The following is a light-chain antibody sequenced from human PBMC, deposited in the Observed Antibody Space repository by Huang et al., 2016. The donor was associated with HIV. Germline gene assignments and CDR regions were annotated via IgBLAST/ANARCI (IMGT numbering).Light chain of an antibody. CDR3: QQYERPPDT. CDR1: QSVGIY. J-gene: IGKJ3*01. V-gene: IGKV3-20*01. Sequence: EFVLTQSPGTLSLSPGERATLSCRASQSVGIYLAWYQQKPGQAPRLLIYGESTRVTGIPDRCSGGGSGTDFTLSISRLEPEDFAVYYCQQYERPPDTFGPGTKVNIK. CDR2: GES.